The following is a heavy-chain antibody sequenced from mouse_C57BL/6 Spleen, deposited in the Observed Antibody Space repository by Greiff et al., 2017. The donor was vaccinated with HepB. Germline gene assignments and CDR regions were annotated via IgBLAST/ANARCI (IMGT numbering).Heavy chain of an antibody. D-gene: IGHD1-1*01. J-gene: IGHJ4*01. CDR3: ARSPTITTVVEGYYAMDY. CDR2: ISYSGST. V-gene: IGHV3-8*01. Sequence: EVQRVESGPGLAKPSPTLSLTCSVTGYSFTSDYWNWIRKFPGNKLEYMGYISYSGSTSYNPSLKSRISITPDTSTNQYYLQLNSVTTEDTATYYCARSPTITTVVEGYYAMDYWGQGTSVTVSS. CDR1: GYSFTSDY.